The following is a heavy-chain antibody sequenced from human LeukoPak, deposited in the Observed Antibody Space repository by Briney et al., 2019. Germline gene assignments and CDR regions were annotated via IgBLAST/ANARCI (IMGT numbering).Heavy chain of an antibody. V-gene: IGHV4-30-2*01. CDR1: GGAISSGGYS. CDR2: IYHSGST. CDR3: TIYSNWFDP. Sequence: PSQTLSLTCAVSGGAISSGGYSWSWIRQPPGKGLEWIGYIYHSGSTYYNPSLKSRVTISVDRSKNQFSLKLTSVTAADTAVYYCTIYSNWFDPWGQGTLVTVSS. J-gene: IGHJ5*02. D-gene: IGHD2-15*01.